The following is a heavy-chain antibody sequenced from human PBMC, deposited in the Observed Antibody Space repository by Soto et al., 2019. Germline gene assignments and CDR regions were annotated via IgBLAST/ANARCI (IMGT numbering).Heavy chain of an antibody. D-gene: IGHD4-4*01. CDR1: GGTFSSSA. Sequence: QGQLVQSGAEMKEPGSSVKVSCKTSGGTFSSSAISWLRQAPGQGLEWMGGIIPLFRTPDYAQKFQGRVTIAADESTSTDYMELSSLRSEDTAVYYCARDNDRLQLGGNYYYILDVWGQGTTITVSS. CDR3: ARDNDRLQLGGNYYYILDV. V-gene: IGHV1-69*12. J-gene: IGHJ6*02. CDR2: IIPLFRTP.